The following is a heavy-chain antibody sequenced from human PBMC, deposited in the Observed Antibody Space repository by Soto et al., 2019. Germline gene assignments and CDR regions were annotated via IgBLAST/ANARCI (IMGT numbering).Heavy chain of an antibody. J-gene: IGHJ4*02. Sequence: QITLKESGPTLVKPTQTLTLTSTFSGFSLSTSGVGVGWIRQSPGKALEWLAVIYWDDDKRYSPSLKSRLSITKDTSKNQVVLTMTNMDPVDTATYYCAHKGPEDWPLDYWGQGTLVTVSS. CDR1: GFSLSTSGVG. CDR2: IYWDDDK. V-gene: IGHV2-5*02. CDR3: AHKGPEDWPLDY. D-gene: IGHD3-9*01.